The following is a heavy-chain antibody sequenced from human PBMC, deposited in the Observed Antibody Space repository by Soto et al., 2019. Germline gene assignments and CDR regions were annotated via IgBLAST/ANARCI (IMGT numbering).Heavy chain of an antibody. Sequence: GESLKISCKGSGYRFTNYWIGWVRQMPGKGLEWMGIIYPDDSDTRYSPSFQGQVTISADKSISSAYLQWSSMKASDTAMYYCARHNPMPTVIGDYYYGMDVWGQGTAVTVSS. J-gene: IGHJ6*02. CDR3: ARHNPMPTVIGDYYYGMDV. CDR2: IYPDDSDT. CDR1: GYRFTNYW. V-gene: IGHV5-51*01. D-gene: IGHD4-4*01.